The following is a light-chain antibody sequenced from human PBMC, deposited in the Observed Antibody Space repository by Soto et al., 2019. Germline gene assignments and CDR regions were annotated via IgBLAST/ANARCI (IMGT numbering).Light chain of an antibody. Sequence: DIQMTQSPSTLSASVGERVTITCRASQSVSHFLAWYQQKPGKAPKLLMYAASSLQSGVPSRFSGSGSGTDFTLTISSLQPEDFATYYCQQSYNIPRTFGQGTKVEIK. J-gene: IGKJ1*01. V-gene: IGKV1-39*01. CDR1: QSVSHF. CDR2: AAS. CDR3: QQSYNIPRT.